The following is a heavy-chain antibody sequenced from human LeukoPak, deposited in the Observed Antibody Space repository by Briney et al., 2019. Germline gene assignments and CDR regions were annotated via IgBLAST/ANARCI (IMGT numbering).Heavy chain of an antibody. V-gene: IGHV3-11*01. Sequence: GGSLRLSCAASGFTFSDYYMSWIRQAPGKGLEWVSYISSSGSTIYYADSVKGRFTISRDNAKNSLHLQMNSLRAEDTALYYCARDGGDCSGDSCYVDYWGQGTLVTVSS. J-gene: IGHJ4*02. D-gene: IGHD2-15*01. CDR2: ISSSGSTI. CDR1: GFTFSDYY. CDR3: ARDGGDCSGDSCYVDY.